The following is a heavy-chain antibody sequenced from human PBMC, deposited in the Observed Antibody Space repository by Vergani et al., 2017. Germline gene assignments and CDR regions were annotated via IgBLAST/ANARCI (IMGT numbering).Heavy chain of an antibody. Sequence: QVRLKESDPGPVKPSETLSLTCAVSGYSVSSGYYWGWIRQPPGQGLEWIGNIYLSGRTEYNPSLSSRVNISIDTSNSQFSLSLTSVTAADTAVYYCARRHPHIVVVSDLTEGTVDVGGQGILVTVSS. CDR2: IYLSGRT. CDR1: GYSVSSGYY. CDR3: ARRHPHIVVVSDLTEGTVDV. J-gene: IGHJ4*01. V-gene: IGHV4-38-2*01. D-gene: IGHD2-21*01.